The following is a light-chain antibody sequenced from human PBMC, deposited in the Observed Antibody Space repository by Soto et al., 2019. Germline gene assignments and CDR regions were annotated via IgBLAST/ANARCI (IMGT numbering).Light chain of an antibody. CDR3: QQYGSSPPFT. J-gene: IGKJ3*01. CDR2: GAS. V-gene: IGKV3-20*01. CDR1: QSFSSTY. Sequence: IVLTQSPVTLSLNPGDRATLSCRASQSFSSTYLAWYQQKPGQAPRLLIYGASSRATGIPDRFSGSGSGTDFTLTISRLEPEDFAVYYCQQYGSSPPFTFGPGTKVDIK.